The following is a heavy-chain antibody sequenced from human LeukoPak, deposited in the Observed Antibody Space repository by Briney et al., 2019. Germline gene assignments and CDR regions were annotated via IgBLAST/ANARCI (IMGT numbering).Heavy chain of an antibody. D-gene: IGHD2-2*01. CDR2: INSDGSST. CDR1: GFTLSSYW. J-gene: IGHJ4*02. CDR3: AKSSPRYCSSTSCSLDY. Sequence: PGGSLRLSCAASGFTLSSYWMHWVRQAPGKGLVWVSRINSDGSSTSYADSVKGRFTISRDNAKNTLYLQMNSLRAEDTAVYYCAKSSPRYCSSTSCSLDYWGQGTLVTVSS. V-gene: IGHV3-74*01.